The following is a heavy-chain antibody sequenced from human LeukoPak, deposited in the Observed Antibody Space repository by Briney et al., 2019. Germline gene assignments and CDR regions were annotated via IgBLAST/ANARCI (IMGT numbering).Heavy chain of an antibody. CDR2: IIPILGIA. J-gene: IGHJ6*02. CDR1: GGTFSSYA. Sequence: SVKVSCKASGGTFSSYAISWVRQAPGQGLEWMGRIIPILGIANYAQKFQGRVTITADKSTSTAYMELSSLRSEDTAVYYCARPFPHYARCMDVWGQGTTVTVSS. CDR3: ARPFPHYARCMDV. V-gene: IGHV1-69*04. D-gene: IGHD3-10*02.